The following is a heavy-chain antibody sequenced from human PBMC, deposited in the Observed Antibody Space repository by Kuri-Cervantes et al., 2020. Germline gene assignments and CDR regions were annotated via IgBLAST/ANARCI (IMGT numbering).Heavy chain of an antibody. CDR1: GFTFSSYA. D-gene: IGHD2-21*02. J-gene: IGHJ4*02. CDR3: ARPYLAYCGGDCYTASDY. Sequence: GESLKISCAASGFTFSSYAMHWVRQAPGKGLEYVSAISSNGGSTYYTNSVKGRFTISRDNSKNTLYLQMGSLRAEDTAVYYCARPYLAYCGGDCYTASDYWGQGTLVTVSS. V-gene: IGHV3-64*01. CDR2: ISSNGGST.